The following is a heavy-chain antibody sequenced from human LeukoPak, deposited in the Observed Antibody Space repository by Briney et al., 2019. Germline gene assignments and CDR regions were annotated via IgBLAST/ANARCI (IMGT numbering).Heavy chain of an antibody. CDR3: AKNLLGSESFSWYFDL. D-gene: IGHD1-26*01. J-gene: IGHJ2*01. CDR1: GVTFSSHG. V-gene: IGHV3-23*01. CDR2: ITDSGSGT. Sequence: GGSLRLSCAASGVTFSSHGMSWVRQAPGKGLEWVSSITDSGSGTCYADSVKGRFTMSRDNSKNTLYLQMNSLRAEDSAVYYCAKNLLGSESFSWYFDLWGRGTLVTVSS.